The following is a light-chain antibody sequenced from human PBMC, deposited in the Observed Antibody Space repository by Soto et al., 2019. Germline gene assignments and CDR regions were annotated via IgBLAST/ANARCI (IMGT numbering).Light chain of an antibody. V-gene: IGKV1-39*01. CDR1: QSITMY. J-gene: IGKJ2*01. CDR2: AAS. CDR3: QQSYTTPPYT. Sequence: DFQMTQSPSSLSASVGDRVTITCRASQSITMYLNWYQQKPGKAPQLLVYAASTLQSGVPSRFSGSGSGTDFTLTISSLQPEDSATYYCQQSYTTPPYTVGQGTKLEIK.